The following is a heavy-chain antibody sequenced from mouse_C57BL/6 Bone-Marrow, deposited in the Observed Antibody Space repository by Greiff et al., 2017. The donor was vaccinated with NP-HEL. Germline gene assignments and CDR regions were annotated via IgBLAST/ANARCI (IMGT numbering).Heavy chain of an antibody. CDR2: IHPNSGST. V-gene: IGHV1-64*01. D-gene: IGHD2-1*01. CDR1: GYTFTSYW. Sequence: QVQLQQPGAELVKPGASVKLSCKASGYTFTSYWMHWVKQRPGQGLEWIGMIHPNSGSTNYNEKFKSKATLTVDKSSSTAYMQLSSLTSEDSAVYYCARIYYGKGWFAYWGQGTLVTVSA. J-gene: IGHJ3*01. CDR3: ARIYYGKGWFAY.